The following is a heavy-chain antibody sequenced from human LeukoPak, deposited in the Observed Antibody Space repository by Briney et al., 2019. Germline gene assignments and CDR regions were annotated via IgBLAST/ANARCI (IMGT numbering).Heavy chain of an antibody. Sequence: GGSLRLSCAASGFIFSDAWMNWVRQAPGKGLEWVSSITGSSNFIYYADSVKGRFTISRDNAKNSLFLQMNSLRAEDTAMYYCARSEDYCSGGSCYAHWGQGILVTVSS. CDR3: ARSEDYCSGGSCYAH. CDR2: ITGSSNFI. J-gene: IGHJ4*02. CDR1: GFIFSDAW. V-gene: IGHV3-21*06. D-gene: IGHD2-15*01.